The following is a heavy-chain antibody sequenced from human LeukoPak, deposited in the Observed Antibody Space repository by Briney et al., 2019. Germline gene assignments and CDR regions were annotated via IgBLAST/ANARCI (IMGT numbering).Heavy chain of an antibody. J-gene: IGHJ4*02. Sequence: GGSLRLSCAASGFTFSSYIMNWVRQAPGKGLEWVSYISSSSSTIYYADSVKGRFTLSRDNAKNSLYLQMNSLRAEGTAVYYCASTGRYCTSTSCSNYFLYWRQGTLPTV. D-gene: IGHD2-2*01. CDR3: ASTGRYCTSTSCSNYFLY. CDR1: GFTFSSYI. CDR2: ISSSSSTI. V-gene: IGHV3-48*04.